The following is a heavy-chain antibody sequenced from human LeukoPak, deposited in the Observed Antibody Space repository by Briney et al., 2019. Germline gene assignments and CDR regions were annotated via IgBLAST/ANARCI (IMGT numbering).Heavy chain of an antibody. Sequence: TSETLSLTCTVSGASVSNYYWNWIRQPTGKGLEWIGCIYYSGSTNYNPSLMSRVTISVDTSKNQFSLKLSSLTAADTAVYFCARRPIARGFGVDNWFDPWGQGTLVTVSS. CDR1: GASVSNYY. CDR3: ARRPIARGFGVDNWFDP. D-gene: IGHD3-3*01. V-gene: IGHV4-59*02. CDR2: IYYSGST. J-gene: IGHJ5*02.